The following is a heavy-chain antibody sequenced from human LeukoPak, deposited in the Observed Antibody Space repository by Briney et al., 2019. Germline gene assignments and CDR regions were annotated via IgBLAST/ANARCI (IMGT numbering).Heavy chain of an antibody. CDR3: AKAGYSYGWGSDAFDI. V-gene: IGHV3-23*01. J-gene: IGHJ3*02. CDR2: ISGSGGST. D-gene: IGHD5-18*01. Sequence: GGSLRLSCAASGFTFSSYAMSWVRQAPGKGLEWVSAISGSGGSTYYADSVKGRFTISRDNSKNTLYLQMNSLRAEDTAVYYCAKAGYSYGWGSDAFDIWGQGTMVTVSS. CDR1: GFTFSSYA.